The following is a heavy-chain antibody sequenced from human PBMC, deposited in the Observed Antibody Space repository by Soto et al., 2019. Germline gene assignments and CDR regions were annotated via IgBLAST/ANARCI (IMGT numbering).Heavy chain of an antibody. J-gene: IGHJ5*02. CDR2: ISYDGSNK. CDR1: GFTFSSYA. V-gene: IGHV3-30-3*01. D-gene: IGHD2-2*01. Sequence: QVQLVESGGGVVQPGRSLRLSCAASGFTFSSYAMHWVRQAPGKGLEWVAVISYDGSNKYYADSVKGRFTISRDNSKNTLYLQMNSLRAEDTAVYYCARGPWREEVPAAMSVTSWGQGTLVTVSS. CDR3: ARGPWREEVPAAMSVTS.